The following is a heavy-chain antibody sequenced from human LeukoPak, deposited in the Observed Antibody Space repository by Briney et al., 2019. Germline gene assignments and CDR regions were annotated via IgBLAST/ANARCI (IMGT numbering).Heavy chain of an antibody. CDR3: ARPSRDILTGYYGL. CDR1: GGSISSYY. D-gene: IGHD3-9*01. CDR2: INHSGST. J-gene: IGHJ4*02. V-gene: IGHV4-34*01. Sequence: SETLSLTCTVSGGSISSYYWSWIRQPPGEGLEWIGEINHSGSTNYNPSLKSRVTISVDTSKNQFSLKLRSVTAADTAVYYCARPSRDILTGYYGLWGQGTLVTVSS.